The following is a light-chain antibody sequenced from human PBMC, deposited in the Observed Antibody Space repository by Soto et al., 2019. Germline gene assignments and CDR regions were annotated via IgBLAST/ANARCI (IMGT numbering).Light chain of an antibody. J-gene: IGKJ1*01. CDR3: QQYGNLPRT. CDR1: QSVSRSY. CDR2: GAF. Sequence: EIVLTQSPGTLPLSPGERATLSCRASQSVSRSYLAWYQQKPGQAPRLVIYGAFTRATGIPARFSGSGSGTEFTLTISRLEPEDFAVYYCQQYGNLPRTFGQGTKVDIK. V-gene: IGKV3-20*01.